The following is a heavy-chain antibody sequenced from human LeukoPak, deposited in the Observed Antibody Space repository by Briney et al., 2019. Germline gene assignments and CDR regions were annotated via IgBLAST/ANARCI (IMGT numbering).Heavy chain of an antibody. Sequence: PSETLSLTCTVSGGSISSSSYYWGWIRQPPGKGLEWIGSIYRSGSTYYNPSLKSRVTISADTSKNHFSLKLSSVTAADTAVYYCARHRGPSYCRSTSCYPLYYFDYWGQGTLVTVSS. CDR3: ARHRGPSYCRSTSCYPLYYFDY. D-gene: IGHD2-2*01. V-gene: IGHV4-39*01. CDR1: GGSISSSSYY. CDR2: IYRSGST. J-gene: IGHJ4*02.